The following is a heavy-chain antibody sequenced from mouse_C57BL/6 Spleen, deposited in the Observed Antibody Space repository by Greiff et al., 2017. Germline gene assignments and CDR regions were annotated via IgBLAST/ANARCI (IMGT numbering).Heavy chain of an antibody. CDR3: ARPHYDYDEDWFAY. Sequence: EVKLMESGGGLVPPGGSLSLPCAASGFTFTDYYMSLVRQPPGKALDWVGFIINKANGYTTEYSASVKGRFTISRDNSQSILYLQMNALRAEDSATYYCARPHYDYDEDWFAYWGQGTLVTVSA. D-gene: IGHD2-4*01. V-gene: IGHV7-3*01. CDR2: IINKANGYTT. J-gene: IGHJ3*01. CDR1: GFTFTDYY.